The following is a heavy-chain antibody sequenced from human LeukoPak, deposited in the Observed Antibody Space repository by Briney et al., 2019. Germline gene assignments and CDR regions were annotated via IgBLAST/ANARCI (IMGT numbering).Heavy chain of an antibody. V-gene: IGHV4-4*07. CDR3: ARGVFDWLFSSYWYFDI. CDR1: SGSMNNYY. D-gene: IGHD3-9*01. CDR2: IYSSGST. Sequence: PSETLSLTCTVSSGSMNNYYWSWIRQPAGKGLESIGRIYSSGSTNYNPSLESRVTISVDTSKNQFSLRLSSVTATDTAVYYCARGVFDWLFSSYWYFDIWGRGTLVAVSS. J-gene: IGHJ2*01.